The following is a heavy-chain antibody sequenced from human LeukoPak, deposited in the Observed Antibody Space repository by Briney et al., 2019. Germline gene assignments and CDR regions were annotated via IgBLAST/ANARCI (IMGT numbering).Heavy chain of an antibody. V-gene: IGHV1-18*01. J-gene: IGHJ4*02. CDR3: ARDLPSVYDSSGYRDY. Sequence: GASVKVSCKASGYTFTSYGISWVRQAPGQGLEWMGWISAYNGNTNYAQKLQGRVTMTTDTSTSTAYMELRSLRSEDTAVYYCARDLPSVYDSSGYRDYWGQGTLVTVSS. D-gene: IGHD3-22*01. CDR2: ISAYNGNT. CDR1: GYTFTSYG.